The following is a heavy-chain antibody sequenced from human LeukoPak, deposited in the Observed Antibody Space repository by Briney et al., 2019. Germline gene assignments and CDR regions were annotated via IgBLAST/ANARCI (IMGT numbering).Heavy chain of an antibody. J-gene: IGHJ1*01. CDR1: GFTFSNYW. Sequence: GGSLRLSCAASGFTFSNYWMGWVRQAPGKGLEWVANIKQDGSEKRYVDSVKGRFTISRDNAKNSLYLQMNSLRAEDTAVYYCATYSSSNGREFQYWGQGTLVTVSS. V-gene: IGHV3-7*01. CDR3: ATYSSSNGREFQY. CDR2: IKQDGSEK. D-gene: IGHD2-2*01.